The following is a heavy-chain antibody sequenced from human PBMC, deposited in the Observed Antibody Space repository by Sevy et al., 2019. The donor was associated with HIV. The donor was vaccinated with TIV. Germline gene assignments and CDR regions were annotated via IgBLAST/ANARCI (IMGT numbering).Heavy chain of an antibody. CDR3: ARVTDPYSSSPQGAFDI. V-gene: IGHV6-1*01. D-gene: IGHD6-6*01. J-gene: IGHJ3*02. CDR2: TYYRSKWYN. Sequence: SQTLSLTCAISGDSVYSNSAAWNWIRQSPSRGLEWLGRTYYRSKWYNDYAISVKSLITINPDTSKNQFSLQLNSVTPEDTAVYYCARVTDPYSSSPQGAFDIWGQGSMVTVSS. CDR1: GDSVYSNSAA.